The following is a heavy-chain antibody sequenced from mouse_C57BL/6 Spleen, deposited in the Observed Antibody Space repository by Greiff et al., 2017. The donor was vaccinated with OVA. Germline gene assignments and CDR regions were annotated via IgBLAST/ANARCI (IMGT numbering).Heavy chain of an antibody. CDR3: AYGNYLDY. Sequence: EVQRVESGPGLVKPSQSLSLTCSVTGYSITSGYYWNWIRQPPGNKLEWMGYISYDGSNNYNPSLKNRISITRDTSKNQFFLKLNSVTTEDTATYYCAYGNYLDYWGQGTTLTVSS. J-gene: IGHJ2*01. D-gene: IGHD2-1*01. CDR1: GYSITSGYY. CDR2: ISYDGSN. V-gene: IGHV3-6*01.